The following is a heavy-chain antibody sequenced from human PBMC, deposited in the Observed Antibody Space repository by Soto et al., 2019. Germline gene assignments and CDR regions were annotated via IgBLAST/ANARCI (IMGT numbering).Heavy chain of an antibody. V-gene: IGHV3-30-3*01. CDR2: ISYDGSNK. Sequence: QVQLVESGGGVVQPGRSLRLSCAASGFTFSSYAMHWVRQAPGKGLEWVAVISYDGSNKYYADSVKGRFTISRDNSKNTLYLQMNRLRAEDTAVYYCARDGSIAARYYYYGMDVWGQGTTVTVSS. J-gene: IGHJ6*02. CDR1: GFTFSSYA. CDR3: ARDGSIAARYYYYGMDV. D-gene: IGHD6-6*01.